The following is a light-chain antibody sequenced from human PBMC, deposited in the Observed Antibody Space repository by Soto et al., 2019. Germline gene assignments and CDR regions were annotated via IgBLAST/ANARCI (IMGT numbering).Light chain of an antibody. CDR2: KAS. CDR1: QSISSW. Sequence: DIQMTQSPSTLSSSVGDRVTLTCRASQSISSWLAWYKQKPGKAPKLLSYKASSLESGVPSRFRGSGSGTEFTLTISSLKPDDFATYYCQQYNSYSRTFGQGTKVDIK. V-gene: IGKV1-5*03. J-gene: IGKJ1*01. CDR3: QQYNSYSRT.